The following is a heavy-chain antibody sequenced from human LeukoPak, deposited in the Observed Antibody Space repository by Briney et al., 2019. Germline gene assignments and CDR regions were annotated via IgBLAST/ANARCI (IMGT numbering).Heavy chain of an antibody. J-gene: IGHJ4*02. D-gene: IGHD3-10*01. CDR1: GGSISSGDYY. Sequence: SETLSLTCTVSGGSISSGDYYWSWIRQPPGKGLEWIGYIYYSGSTYYNPSLKSRVTISVGTSKNQFSLKLSSVTAADTAVYYCARDLVRGVSYYWGQGTLVTVSS. CDR2: IYYSGST. CDR3: ARDLVRGVSYY. V-gene: IGHV4-30-4*01.